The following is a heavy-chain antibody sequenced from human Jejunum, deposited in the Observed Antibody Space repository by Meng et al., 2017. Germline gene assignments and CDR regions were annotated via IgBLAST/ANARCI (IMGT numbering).Heavy chain of an antibody. D-gene: IGHD1/OR15-1a*01. CDR3: ARDPRTNWASRFFDN. V-gene: IGHV4-4*02. CDR2: ISRSGRA. CDR1: GGSVSTTDW. Sequence: QGRRHACGPALGRTCGTLSPTCAVSGGSVSTTDWRIWVRQPPGKGLEWIGEISRSGRANYNPSLKGRVTISLDRSMNLFSLKLDSVTAADAAVYYCARDPRTNWASRFFDNWGQGTLVTVPQ. J-gene: IGHJ4*02.